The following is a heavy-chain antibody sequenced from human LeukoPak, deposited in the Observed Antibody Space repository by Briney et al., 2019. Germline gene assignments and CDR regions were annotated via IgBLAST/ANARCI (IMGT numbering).Heavy chain of an antibody. J-gene: IGHJ6*02. Sequence: PGRSLRLSCAASGFTVSSNYMSWVRQAPGKGLEWVSVIYSGGSTYYADSVKGRFTISRHNSKNTLYLQMNSLRAEDTAVYYCARDLLLWFGEAGYYYYGMDVWGQGTTVTVSS. V-gene: IGHV3-53*04. D-gene: IGHD3-10*01. CDR2: IYSGGST. CDR3: ARDLLLWFGEAGYYYYGMDV. CDR1: GFTVSSNY.